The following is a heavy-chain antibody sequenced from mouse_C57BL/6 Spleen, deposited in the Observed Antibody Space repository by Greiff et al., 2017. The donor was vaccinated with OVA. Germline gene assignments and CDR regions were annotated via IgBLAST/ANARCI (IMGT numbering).Heavy chain of an antibody. V-gene: IGHV5-4*01. Sequence: EVHLVESGGGLVKPGGSLKLSCAASGFTFSSYAMSWVRQTPEKRLEWVATISDGGSYTYYPDNVKGRFTISRDNAKNNLYLQMSHLKSEDTAMYYCARGDYYGSSYYTWFAYWGQGTLVTVSA. CDR2: ISDGGSYT. CDR3: ARGDYYGSSYYTWFAY. D-gene: IGHD1-1*01. CDR1: GFTFSSYA. J-gene: IGHJ3*01.